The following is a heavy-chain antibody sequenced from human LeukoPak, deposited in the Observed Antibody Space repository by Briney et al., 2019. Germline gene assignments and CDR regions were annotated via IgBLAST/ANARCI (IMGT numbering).Heavy chain of an antibody. V-gene: IGHV3-30*18. J-gene: IGHJ4*02. CDR1: GFSFSSYG. Sequence: GGSLRLSCAASGFSFSSYGMHWVRRAPGKGLEWVAVISYDGSNKYYADSVKGRFTISRDNSKNTLYLQMNSLRAEDTAVYYCAKDYRSSSGVDYWGQGTLVTVSS. D-gene: IGHD6-6*01. CDR3: AKDYRSSSGVDY. CDR2: ISYDGSNK.